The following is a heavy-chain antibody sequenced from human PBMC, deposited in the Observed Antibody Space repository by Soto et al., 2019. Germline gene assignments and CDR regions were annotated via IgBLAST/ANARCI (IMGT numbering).Heavy chain of an antibody. V-gene: IGHV4-31*03. CDR1: GGSISSAGYY. J-gene: IGHJ5*02. CDR2: IYYSGST. Sequence: PSETLSLTCTVCGGSISSAGYYWSWIRQHPGKGLEWIGYIYYSGSTYYNPSLKSRVTILVDTSKNQFSLNLSSVTAADTAVYYCARAHYSSSSGKNWFDPWGQGTVVTVSS. CDR3: ARAHYSSSSGKNWFDP. D-gene: IGHD6-6*01.